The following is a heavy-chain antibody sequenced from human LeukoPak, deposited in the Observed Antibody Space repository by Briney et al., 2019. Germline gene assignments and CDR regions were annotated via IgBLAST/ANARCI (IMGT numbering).Heavy chain of an antibody. CDR3: ARDGWLGGSYSVDY. CDR2: IWYDGSNQ. J-gene: IGHJ4*02. V-gene: IGHV3-33*01. CDR1: GFSFNNFG. Sequence: GRSLRLSCAASGFSFNNFGMYWVRQAPGKGLEWVAVIWYDGSNQYCADSVKGRFTISRDNSKNTLYLQMNSLRAEDTAVYYCARDGWLGGSYSVDYWGQGTLVTVSS. D-gene: IGHD1-26*01.